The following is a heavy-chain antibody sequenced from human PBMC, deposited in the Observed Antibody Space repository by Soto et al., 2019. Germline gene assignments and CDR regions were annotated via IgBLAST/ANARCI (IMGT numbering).Heavy chain of an antibody. D-gene: IGHD6-19*01. CDR2: IDSSGEK. J-gene: IGHJ5*02. CDR1: GLSITDSEMG. CDR3: ARRHLAVAVSPWFDP. V-gene: IGHV2-26*01. Sequence: QVTLKESGPVLVKPTETLTLRCTVSGLSITDSEMGVSWIRQPPGKALEWLAHIDSSGEKSYRTFLKSRLTISKDTPKGQLVLIMTNMDPADTATYYCARRHLAVAVSPWFDPWGQGILVTVSS.